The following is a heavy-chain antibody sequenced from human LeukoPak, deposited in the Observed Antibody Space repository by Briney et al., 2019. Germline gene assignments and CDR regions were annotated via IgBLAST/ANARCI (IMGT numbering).Heavy chain of an antibody. V-gene: IGHV3-23*01. Sequence: PGGSLRLSCAASGFTFSSYAMSWVRQAPGKGLEWVSAISGSGGSTYYADSVKGWFTISRDNSKNTLYLQMNSLRAEDTAVYYCAKSRPRLGDHVAFMDSGYDYVGAAFDIWGQGTMVTVSS. D-gene: IGHD5-12*01. J-gene: IGHJ3*02. CDR2: ISGSGGST. CDR1: GFTFSSYA. CDR3: AKSRPRLGDHVAFMDSGYDYVGAAFDI.